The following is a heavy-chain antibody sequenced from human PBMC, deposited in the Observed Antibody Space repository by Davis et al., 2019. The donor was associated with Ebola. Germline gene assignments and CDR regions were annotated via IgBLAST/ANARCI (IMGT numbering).Heavy chain of an antibody. CDR1: GGSFSGYY. J-gene: IGHJ4*02. CDR3: ARHFRGLSR. Sequence: GSLRLSCAVYGGSFSGYYWSWIRQPPGKGPEWIGEINHSGSTNYNPSLKSRVTISVDTSKNQFSLKLSSVTAADTAVYYCARHFRGLSRWGQGTLVTVSS. D-gene: IGHD3-10*01. CDR2: INHSGST. V-gene: IGHV4-34*01.